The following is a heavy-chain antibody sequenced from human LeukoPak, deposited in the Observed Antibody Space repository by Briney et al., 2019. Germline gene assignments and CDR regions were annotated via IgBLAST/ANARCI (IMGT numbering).Heavy chain of an antibody. V-gene: IGHV1-46*01. J-gene: IGHJ3*02. D-gene: IGHD3-22*01. CDR2: INPSGGST. Sequence: GASVKVSCKASGYTFTSYYMHWVRQAPGQGLEWMGIINPSGGSTSYAQKFQGRVTMTRDTSTSTVYMELSSLRSEDTAVYYCARDRDSSGYYYGDLDIWGQGTMVTVSS. CDR1: GYTFTSYY. CDR3: ARDRDSSGYYYGDLDI.